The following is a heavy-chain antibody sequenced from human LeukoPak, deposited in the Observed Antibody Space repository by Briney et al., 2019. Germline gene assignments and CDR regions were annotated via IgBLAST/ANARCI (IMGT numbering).Heavy chain of an antibody. CDR3: ARDQVFWSGYSLREFDP. J-gene: IGHJ5*02. V-gene: IGHV3-21*04. CDR1: GFIFSSYS. CDR2: ISTTSSYI. Sequence: GGSLRLSCAASGFIFSSYSINWVRQAPGKGLEWVASISTTSSYIYYADPVKGRFTISRDNAKNSLYLQMNSLRAEDTAVYYCARDQVFWSGYSLREFDPWGQGTLVTVSS. D-gene: IGHD3-3*01.